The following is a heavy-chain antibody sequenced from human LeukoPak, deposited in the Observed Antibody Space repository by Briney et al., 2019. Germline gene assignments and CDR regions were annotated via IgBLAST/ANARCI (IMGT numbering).Heavy chain of an antibody. CDR2: ISWNSGSI. D-gene: IGHD2-2*01. Sequence: PGGSLRLSCAASGFTFDDYAMHWVRQAPGKGLEWVSGISWNSGSIGYADSVKGRFTISRDNAKNSLYLQMNSLRAEDTALYYCAKGSYYCSSTSCQNWYFDLWGRGTLVTVSS. V-gene: IGHV3-9*01. CDR3: AKGSYYCSSTSCQNWYFDL. CDR1: GFTFDDYA. J-gene: IGHJ2*01.